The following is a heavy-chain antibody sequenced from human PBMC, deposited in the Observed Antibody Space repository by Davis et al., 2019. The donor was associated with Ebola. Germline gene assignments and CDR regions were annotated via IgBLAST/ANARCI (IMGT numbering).Heavy chain of an antibody. V-gene: IGHV1-18*04. D-gene: IGHD2-21*02. CDR3: ARDGFVVVTARNFDY. Sequence: ASVKVSCKASGYTFTGYYMHWVRQAPGQGLEWMGWISAYNGNTNYAQKLQGRVTMTTDTSTSTAYMELRSLRSDDTAVYYCARDGFVVVTARNFDYWGQGTLVTVSS. CDR1: GYTFTGYY. J-gene: IGHJ4*02. CDR2: ISAYNGNT.